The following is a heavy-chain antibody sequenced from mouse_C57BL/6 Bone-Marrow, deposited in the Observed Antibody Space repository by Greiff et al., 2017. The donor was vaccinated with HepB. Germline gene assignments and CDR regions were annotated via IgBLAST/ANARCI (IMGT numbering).Heavy chain of an antibody. CDR2: IHPSVSDT. J-gene: IGHJ4*01. D-gene: IGHD1-1*01. V-gene: IGHV1-74*01. CDR1: GYTFTSYW. Sequence: QVQLQQPGAELVKPGASVKVSCKASGYTFTSYWMHWVKQRPGQGLEWIGRIHPSVSDTNYNQKFKGKATLTVDKSSSTAYMQLSSLTSEDSAVYYCAIFDYYVSRYYAMDYWGQGTSVTVSS. CDR3: AIFDYYVSRYYAMDY.